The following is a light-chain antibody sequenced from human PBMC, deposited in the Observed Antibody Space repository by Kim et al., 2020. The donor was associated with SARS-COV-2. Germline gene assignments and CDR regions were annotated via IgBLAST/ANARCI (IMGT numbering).Light chain of an antibody. Sequence: SYELTQPLSVSVALGQTARITCGGNNIGSKNVHWYQQMPGQAPVLVIYRDFNRPSGIPERFSGSNSGNTATLTISRVQAGDEADYYCQVWDSSTGVFGGGTQLTVL. J-gene: IGLJ3*02. CDR3: QVWDSSTGV. CDR2: RDF. CDR1: NIGSKN. V-gene: IGLV3-9*01.